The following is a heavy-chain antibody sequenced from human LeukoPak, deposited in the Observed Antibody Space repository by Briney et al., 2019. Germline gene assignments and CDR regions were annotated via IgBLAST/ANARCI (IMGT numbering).Heavy chain of an antibody. CDR2: ISGSGGST. J-gene: IGHJ4*02. CDR1: GFTFSSYA. V-gene: IGHV3-23*01. D-gene: IGHD3-22*01. CDR3: TRGAERSGYDY. Sequence: PGGSLRLSCAASGFTFSSYAMSWVRQAPGKGLEWVSAISGSGGSTYYADSVKGRFTISRDNAKNSLYLQMNSLRVEDTAVYYCTRGAERSGYDYWGQGTLVTVSS.